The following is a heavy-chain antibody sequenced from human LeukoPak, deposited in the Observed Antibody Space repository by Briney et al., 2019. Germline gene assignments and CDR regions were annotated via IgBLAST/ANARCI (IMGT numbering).Heavy chain of an antibody. CDR3: AGGDVEQLDFDY. Sequence: ASVKVSCKASGYTFINYGISWVRQAPGQGLEWMGWISAYNGNTHYAQKLQGRVTMTRDTSTSTAYMELRSLRSDDTAVYYCAGGDVEQLDFDYWGQGTLVTVSS. J-gene: IGHJ4*02. CDR2: ISAYNGNT. D-gene: IGHD6-13*01. CDR1: GYTFINYG. V-gene: IGHV1-18*01.